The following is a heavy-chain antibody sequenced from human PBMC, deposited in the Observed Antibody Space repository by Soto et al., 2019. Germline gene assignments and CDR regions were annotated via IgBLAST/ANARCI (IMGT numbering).Heavy chain of an antibody. CDR1: GYTFTTYY. CDR3: ARAGLTTLELATTY. Sequence: QVQLVQSGAEVKKPGASVKVSCKASGYTFTTYYIHWVRRAPGQGLGWMGWIHPTSGATRFAQKFQGRVYMPKDTSISTAYLDLGSLRSDDTAVYHCARAGLTTLELATTYWGQGTLVTVSS. V-gene: IGHV1-2*02. D-gene: IGHD5-12*01. J-gene: IGHJ4*01. CDR2: IHPTSGAT.